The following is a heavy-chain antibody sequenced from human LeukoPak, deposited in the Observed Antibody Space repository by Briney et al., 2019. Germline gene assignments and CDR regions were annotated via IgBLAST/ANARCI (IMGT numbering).Heavy chain of an antibody. Sequence: GASLRPSCVASGFTFSNYAMSWVRQAPGKGLEWVSAITGSGTSTYYADSLKGRFTISRDNSKNTVFLQMNSLRHEDTAIYYCVIWGDYDVLTGYYVPDYWGQGTLVTVSS. CDR1: GFTFSNYA. J-gene: IGHJ4*02. CDR3: VIWGDYDVLTGYYVPDY. CDR2: ITGSGTST. D-gene: IGHD3-9*01. V-gene: IGHV3-23*01.